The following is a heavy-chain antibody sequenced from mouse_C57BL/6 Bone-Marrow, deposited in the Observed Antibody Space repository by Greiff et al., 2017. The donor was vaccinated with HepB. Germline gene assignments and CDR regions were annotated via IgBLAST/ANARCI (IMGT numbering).Heavy chain of an antibody. CDR3: ARSDDGDY. CDR1: GYAFSSSW. J-gene: IGHJ2*01. D-gene: IGHD2-12*01. Sequence: QVQLQQSGPELVKPGASVKISCKASGYAFSSSWMNWVKQRPGKGLEWIGRIYPGDGDTNYNGKFKGKATLTADKSSSTAYMQLSSLTSEDSAVYFCARSDDGDYWGQGTTLTVSS. V-gene: IGHV1-82*01. CDR2: IYPGDGDT.